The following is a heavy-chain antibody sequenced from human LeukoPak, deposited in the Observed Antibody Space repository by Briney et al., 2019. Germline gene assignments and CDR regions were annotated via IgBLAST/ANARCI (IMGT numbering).Heavy chain of an antibody. CDR1: GGSISSYY. V-gene: IGHV4-59*08. Sequence: SETLSLTCTVSGGSISSYYWSWIRQPPGKGLEWIGYIYYSGSTNYNPSLKSRVIISVDTSEKQFSLKLSSVTAADTAVYYCARSYRQAAAIRDWGQGTLVTVSS. D-gene: IGHD2-2*02. J-gene: IGHJ4*02. CDR3: ARSYRQAAAIRD. CDR2: IYYSGST.